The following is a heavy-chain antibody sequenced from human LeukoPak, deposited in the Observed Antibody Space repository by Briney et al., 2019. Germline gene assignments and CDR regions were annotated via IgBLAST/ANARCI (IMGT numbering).Heavy chain of an antibody. Sequence: PGGSLRLSCAASGFTFSSYSMTWVRQAPGKGLEWVSSFTSGSRSIYYADSVKGRFTISRDNAKKSLYLQMNSLRAEDTAIYYCARENSGIAATDIIDHWGQGTLVTVSS. D-gene: IGHD6-13*01. V-gene: IGHV3-21*01. CDR1: GFTFSSYS. J-gene: IGHJ4*02. CDR2: FTSGSRSI. CDR3: ARENSGIAATDIIDH.